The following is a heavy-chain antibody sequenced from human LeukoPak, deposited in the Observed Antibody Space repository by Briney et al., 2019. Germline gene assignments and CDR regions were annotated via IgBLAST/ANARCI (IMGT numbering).Heavy chain of an antibody. Sequence: ASVKVSCKASGYTFTSYYMHWVRQAPGQGLEWMGWINPNSGGTNYAQKFQGRVTMTRDTSISTAYMELSRLRSDDTAVYYCARLSPVDTAMVYYFDYWGQGTLVTVSS. CDR3: ARLSPVDTAMVYYFDY. CDR2: INPNSGGT. J-gene: IGHJ4*02. D-gene: IGHD5-18*01. V-gene: IGHV1-2*02. CDR1: GYTFTSYY.